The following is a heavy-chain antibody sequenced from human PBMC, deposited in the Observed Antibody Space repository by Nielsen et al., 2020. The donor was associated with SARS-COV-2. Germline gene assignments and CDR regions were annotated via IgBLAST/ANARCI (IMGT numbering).Heavy chain of an antibody. D-gene: IGHD6-6*01. CDR2: INPSGSGT. V-gene: IGHV3-74*01. CDR3: ARAVHEYSSSSGYYYYYYMDV. CDR1: GFTFSSTY. Sequence: GESLKISCSASGFTFSSTYMDWVRQAPGQGLVWVSRINPSGSGTAYADSVKGRFTISRHNSKNTLYLQMNSLRAEDTAVYYCARAVHEYSSSSGYYYYYYMDVWGKGTTVTVSS. J-gene: IGHJ6*03.